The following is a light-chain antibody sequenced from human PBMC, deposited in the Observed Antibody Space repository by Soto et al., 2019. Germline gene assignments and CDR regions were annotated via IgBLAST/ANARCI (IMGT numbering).Light chain of an antibody. CDR2: EVN. J-gene: IGLJ3*02. Sequence: QSALTQPASVSGSPGQSITISCTGTSSDVGLYNLVSWYQQLPGKAPKLIIYEVNERLSGISDLFSGSKSGNTASLTISGLQDEDEADYYCCSYVGSSILMFGGGTKLTVL. CDR3: CSYVGSSILM. V-gene: IGLV2-23*02. CDR1: SSDVGLYNL.